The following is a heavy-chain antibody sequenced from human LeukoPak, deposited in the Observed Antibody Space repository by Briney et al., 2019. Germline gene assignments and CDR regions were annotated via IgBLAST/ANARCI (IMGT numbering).Heavy chain of an antibody. CDR1: GFTFGSYA. Sequence: GGSLRLSCAASGFTFGSYAMYWVRQAPGKGLEWVSGIFGSGGSAHYADSVKGRFTISRDNSKNTVYPQMDSLRAEDTATYYCAKTTTGYSSGRYPAWPIDYWGQGTLVTVSS. V-gene: IGHV3-23*01. D-gene: IGHD2-15*01. CDR3: AKTTTGYSSGRYPAWPIDY. J-gene: IGHJ4*02. CDR2: IFGSGGSA.